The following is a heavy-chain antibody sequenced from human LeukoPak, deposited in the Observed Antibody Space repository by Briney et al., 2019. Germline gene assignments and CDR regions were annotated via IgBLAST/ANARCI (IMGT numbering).Heavy chain of an antibody. J-gene: IGHJ4*02. V-gene: IGHV3-21*01. Sequence: PGGSLRLSCAASGFTFSSYSMNWVRQAPGKGLEWVSSISSSSSYIYYADSVKGRFTISRDNAKNSLYLQMNSLRAEDTAVYYCAKGGSDYDDHGYSFDYWGQGALVTVSS. CDR1: GFTFSSYS. D-gene: IGHD1-26*01. CDR2: ISSSSSYI. CDR3: AKGGSDYDDHGYSFDY.